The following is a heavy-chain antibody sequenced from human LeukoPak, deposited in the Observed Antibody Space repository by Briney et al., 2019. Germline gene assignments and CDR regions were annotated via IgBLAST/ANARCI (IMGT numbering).Heavy chain of an antibody. J-gene: IGHJ4*02. CDR1: GFTFSSYA. CDR2: ISGSGDTT. V-gene: IGHV3-23*01. D-gene: IGHD5-24*01. Sequence: GESLRLSCAASGFTFSSYAMTWVRQAPGKELEWVSVISGSGDTTYYADSAKGRFTISRDNSKNTLYLQMNSLRAEDTAVYFCARSRDGYRRFDSWGQGTLVTASS. CDR3: ARSRDGYRRFDS.